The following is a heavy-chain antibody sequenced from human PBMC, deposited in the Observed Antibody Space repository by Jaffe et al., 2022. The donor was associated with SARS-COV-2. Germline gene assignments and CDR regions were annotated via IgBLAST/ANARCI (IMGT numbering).Heavy chain of an antibody. Sequence: EVQLVESGGGLVQPGGSLRLSCAASGFTFSSYSMNWVRQAPGKGLEWVSYISSSSSTIYYADSVKGRFTISRDNAKNSLYLQMNSLRDEDTAVYYCARDLVVVVPAARTYYYYGMDVWGQGTTVTVSS. V-gene: IGHV3-48*02. J-gene: IGHJ6*02. D-gene: IGHD2-2*01. CDR3: ARDLVVVVPAARTYYYYGMDV. CDR1: GFTFSSYS. CDR2: ISSSSSTI.